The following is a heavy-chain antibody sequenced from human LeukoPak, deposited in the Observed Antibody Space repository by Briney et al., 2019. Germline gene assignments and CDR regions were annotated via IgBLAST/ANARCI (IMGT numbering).Heavy chain of an antibody. V-gene: IGHV4-34*01. D-gene: IGHD6-13*01. Sequence: SETLSLTCAVYGGSFSGYYWSWICQPPGKGLEWIGELNHSGSTNYNPSLKSRVTISVDTSKNQFSLKLSSVTAADTAVYYCASIAAAGDFDYWGEGALVTVSS. CDR3: ASIAAAGDFDY. J-gene: IGHJ4*02. CDR2: LNHSGST. CDR1: GGSFSGYY.